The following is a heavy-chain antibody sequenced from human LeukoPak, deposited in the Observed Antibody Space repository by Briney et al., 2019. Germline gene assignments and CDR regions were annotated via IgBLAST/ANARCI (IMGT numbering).Heavy chain of an antibody. CDR1: GGSISSSSYY. D-gene: IGHD1-1*01. J-gene: IGHJ6*04. CDR2: ISYSGST. Sequence: SETLSLTCTVSGGSISSSSYYWGWIRQPSGKGLEWIGNISYSGSTYYNPSLKNRVTISVDTSKNQFSLKLSSVTAADTAVYYCARCPWKEMDVWGKGTTVTISS. CDR3: ARCPWKEMDV. V-gene: IGHV4-39*07.